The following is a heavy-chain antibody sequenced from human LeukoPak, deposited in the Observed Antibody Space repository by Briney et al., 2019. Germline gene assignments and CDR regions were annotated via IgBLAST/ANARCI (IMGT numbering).Heavy chain of an antibody. CDR1: GFTFSSYG. J-gene: IGHJ4*02. CDR3: ARGLYDSSGYYYFPDY. CDR2: IWYDGSNK. Sequence: GGSLRLSCAASGFTFSSYGMHWVRQAPGKGLEWVAVIWYDGSNKYYADSVKGRFTISRDNSKNTLYLQMNSLRAEDTAVYYCARGLYDSSGYYYFPDYWGQGTLVTVSS. D-gene: IGHD3-22*01. V-gene: IGHV3-33*01.